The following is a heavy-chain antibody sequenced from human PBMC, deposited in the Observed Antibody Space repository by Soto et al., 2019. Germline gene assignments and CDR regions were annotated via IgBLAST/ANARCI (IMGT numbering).Heavy chain of an antibody. J-gene: IGHJ3*02. CDR1: GFTFSSYA. CDR3: ARGPYYYDPADAFGI. Sequence: GGSLRLSCAASGFTFSSYAMHWVRQAPGKGLEWVAVISYDGSNKYYADSVKGRFTISRDNSKNTLYLQMNSLRAEDTAVYYCARGPYYYDPADAFGIWGQGTMVT. CDR2: ISYDGSNK. V-gene: IGHV3-30-3*01. D-gene: IGHD3-22*01.